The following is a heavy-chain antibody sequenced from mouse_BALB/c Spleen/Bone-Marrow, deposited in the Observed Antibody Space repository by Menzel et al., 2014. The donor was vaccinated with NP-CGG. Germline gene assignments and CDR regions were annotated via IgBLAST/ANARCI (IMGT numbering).Heavy chain of an antibody. Sequence: VQLQQSRAELVKPGASVKLSYTASGFNIKDTYIHWVKQRPERGLEWIGGIDPANGNTKYDPKFQGKATITADTSSNTAYLQLSSLTSEDTAVYYCARDYGRTAWFAYWGQGTLVTVSA. V-gene: IGHV14-3*02. J-gene: IGHJ3*01. CDR2: IDPANGNT. D-gene: IGHD1-1*01. CDR3: ARDYGRTAWFAY. CDR1: GFNIKDTY.